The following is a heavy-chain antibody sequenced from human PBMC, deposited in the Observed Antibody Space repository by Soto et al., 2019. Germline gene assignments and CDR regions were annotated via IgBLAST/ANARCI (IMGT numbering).Heavy chain of an antibody. V-gene: IGHV3-23*01. CDR2: LSAGGTSA. CDR3: ARGTYGDYDF. Sequence: PGGSLRLSCAASGFTFSNYGMSWVRQAPGKGLEWVSALSAGGTSAYYTVSVEGRFTISRDNSKNILYLQMNSLKADDTAVYYCARGTYGDYDFWGQGTLVTVSS. CDR1: GFTFSNYG. D-gene: IGHD4-17*01. J-gene: IGHJ4*02.